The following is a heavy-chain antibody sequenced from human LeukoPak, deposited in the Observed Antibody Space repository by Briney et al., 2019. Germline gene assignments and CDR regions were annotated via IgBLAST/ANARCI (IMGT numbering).Heavy chain of an antibody. J-gene: IGHJ4*02. CDR3: ASAGYSSSWYYFDY. CDR2: ISAYNGNT. CDR1: GYTFTSYG. D-gene: IGHD6-13*01. V-gene: IGHV1-18*01. Sequence: ASVKVSCKASGYTFTSYGISWVRQAPGQGLEWMGWISAYNGNTKYSQKFQGRVTITRDTSASTAYMELSSLRSEDTAVYYCASAGYSSSWYYFDYWGQGTLVTVSS.